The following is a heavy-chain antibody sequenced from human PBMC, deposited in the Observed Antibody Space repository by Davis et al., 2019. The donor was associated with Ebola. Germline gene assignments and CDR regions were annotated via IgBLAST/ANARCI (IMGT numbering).Heavy chain of an antibody. V-gene: IGHV4-4*02. Sequence: SETLSLTCAVPGGSISSSNWWSWVRQPPGKGLEWIGEIYHSGSTNYNPSLKSRVTISVDKSKNQFSLKLSSVTAADTAVYYCAREEGEQQLVLMVSYFDYWGQGTLVTVSS. J-gene: IGHJ4*02. D-gene: IGHD6-13*01. CDR2: IYHSGST. CDR1: GGSISSSNW. CDR3: AREEGEQQLVLMVSYFDY.